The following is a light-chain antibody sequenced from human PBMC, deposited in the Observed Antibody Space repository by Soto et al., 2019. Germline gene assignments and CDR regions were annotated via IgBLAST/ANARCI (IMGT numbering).Light chain of an antibody. V-gene: IGKV1-12*01. CDR3: QQADTFPLT. Sequence: DIQMTQSPSSVSASVGDRVTITCRASQGISSWVAWYQQKPGKAPNLLIYAASSLQSGVPSRFSGSGSGTEFTLTISSLQPEDFATYYSQQADTFPLTFGGGTKVEIK. CDR1: QGISSW. J-gene: IGKJ4*01. CDR2: AAS.